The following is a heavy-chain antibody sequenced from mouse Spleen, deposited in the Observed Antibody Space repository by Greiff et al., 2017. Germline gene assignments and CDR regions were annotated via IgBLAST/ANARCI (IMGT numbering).Heavy chain of an antibody. Sequence: EVQLQQSGAELVRPGASVKLSCTASGFNIKDYYMHWVKQRPEQGLEWIGRIDPEDGDTEYAPKFQGKATMTADTSSNTAYLQLSSLTSEDTAVYYCTPIYYGNYYFDYWGQGTTLTVSS. CDR1: GFNIKDYY. J-gene: IGHJ2*01. CDR3: TPIYYGNYYFDY. V-gene: IGHV14-1*01. CDR2: IDPEDGDT. D-gene: IGHD2-1*01.